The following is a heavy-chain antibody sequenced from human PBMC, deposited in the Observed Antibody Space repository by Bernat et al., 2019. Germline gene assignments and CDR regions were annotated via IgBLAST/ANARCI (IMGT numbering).Heavy chain of an antibody. CDR2: ISSSGSYI. CDR1: GFTFSNYS. CDR3: ARGWDYDFWSGYYLGY. D-gene: IGHD3-3*01. Sequence: EVQLVESGGGLVKPGGSLRLSCAASGFTFSNYSMNWVRQAPGKGLEWVSSISSSGSYIYYADSLKGRFNISRDNAKNSLYLQMNSLRAEDTAVYYCARGWDYDFWSGYYLGYWGQGTLVTVSS. J-gene: IGHJ4*02. V-gene: IGHV3-21*01.